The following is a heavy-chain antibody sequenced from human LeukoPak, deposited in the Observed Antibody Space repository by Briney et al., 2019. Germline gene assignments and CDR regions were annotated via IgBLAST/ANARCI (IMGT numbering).Heavy chain of an antibody. CDR1: GGTFISYA. V-gene: IGHV1-69*01. CDR2: IIPIFGTA. CDR3: ARGWGRYSGAYWF. Sequence: ASVKVSCKASGGTFISYAISWVRQAPGQGGEWMGGIIPIFGTANYAQKFQGRVTITADESTSTAYMELSSLRSEDTAVYYCARGWGRYSGAYWFWGRGTMATVS. D-gene: IGHD1-26*01. J-gene: IGHJ3*01.